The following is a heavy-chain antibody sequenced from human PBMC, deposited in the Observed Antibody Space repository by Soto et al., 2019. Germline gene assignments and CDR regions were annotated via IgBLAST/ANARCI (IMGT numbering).Heavy chain of an antibody. D-gene: IGHD1-1*01. CDR3: ASLQHLPGGRYWYFDL. CDR2: IYYSGST. Sequence: PSETLSLTCTVSGGSVSSGSYYWGWIRQPPGKGLEWIGSIYYSGSTYYNPSLKSRVTISVDTSKNQFSLKLSSVSAADTVVYYCASLQHLPGGRYWYFDLWGRGTLVTVSS. J-gene: IGHJ2*01. V-gene: IGHV4-39*07. CDR1: GGSVSSGSYY.